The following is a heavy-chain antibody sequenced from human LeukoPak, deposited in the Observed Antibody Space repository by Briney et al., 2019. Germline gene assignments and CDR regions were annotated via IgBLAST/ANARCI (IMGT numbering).Heavy chain of an antibody. CDR1: GGSFSGYY. CDR2: INHSGST. V-gene: IGHV4-34*01. D-gene: IGHD3-22*01. CDR3: ARGYDSSGYYYGAFDI. Sequence: SETLSLTCAVYGGSFSGYYWSWIRQPPGKGLEWIGVINHSGSTNYNPSLKSRVTISVDTSKNQFSLKLSSVTAADTAVYYCARGYDSSGYYYGAFDIWGQGTMVTVSS. J-gene: IGHJ3*02.